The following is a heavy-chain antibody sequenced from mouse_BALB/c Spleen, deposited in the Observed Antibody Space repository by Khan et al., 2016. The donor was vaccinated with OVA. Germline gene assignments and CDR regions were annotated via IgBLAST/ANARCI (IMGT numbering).Heavy chain of an antibody. V-gene: IGHV3-1*02. J-gene: IGHJ2*01. CDR3: ARTARTKK. D-gene: IGHD1-2*01. CDR1: GYSITSGYG. Sequence: VQLKQSGPGLVKPSQSLSLTCTVTGYSITSGYGWNLIRQFPGNKLECMGYISSNGSTNYNPSLQSRTSITRDTSKNPFFLQLNSVTTEDTATDDCARTARTKKWGQGTTLTVSS. CDR2: ISSNGST.